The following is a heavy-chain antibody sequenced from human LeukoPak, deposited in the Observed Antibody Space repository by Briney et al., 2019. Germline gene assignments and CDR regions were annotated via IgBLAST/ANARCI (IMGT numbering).Heavy chain of an antibody. J-gene: IGHJ4*02. CDR3: ATRVVAGIPSYFDH. CDR1: GYTFTGYY. V-gene: IGHV1-2*02. Sequence: ASVKVSCKTSGYTFTGYYMHWVRQAPGQGLEWMGWMNPNSGGSNYAQKFQGRVTMTRDTSIGTAYMELSSLRSDDTAVYYCATRVVAGIPSYFDHWGQGTLVTVSS. CDR2: MNPNSGGS. D-gene: IGHD6-19*01.